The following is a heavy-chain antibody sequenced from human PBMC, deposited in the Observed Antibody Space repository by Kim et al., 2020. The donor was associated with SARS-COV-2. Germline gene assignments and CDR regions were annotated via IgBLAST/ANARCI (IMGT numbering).Heavy chain of an antibody. D-gene: IGHD6-19*01. Sequence: KSRVTISVDTSKNQFSLRLSSVTAADTAVYYCARETFPLNFWTVAGAEDYWGQGTLVTVSS. J-gene: IGHJ4*02. CDR3: ARETFPLNFWTVAGAEDY. V-gene: IGHV4-39*02.